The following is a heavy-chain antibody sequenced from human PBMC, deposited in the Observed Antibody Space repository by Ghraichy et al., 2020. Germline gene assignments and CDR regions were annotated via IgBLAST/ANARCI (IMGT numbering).Heavy chain of an antibody. CDR3: ARLQDANDFWSSGYNWFDP. CDR2: INHSGST. V-gene: IGHV4-34*01. J-gene: IGHJ5*02. Sequence: SETLSLTCAVYGGSFSGYYWSWIRQPPGKGLEWIGEINHSGSTNYNPSLKSRVTISVDTSKNQFSLKLSSVTAADTAVYYCARLQDANDFWSSGYNWFDPWGQGTLVTVSS. CDR1: GGSFSGYY. D-gene: IGHD3-3*01.